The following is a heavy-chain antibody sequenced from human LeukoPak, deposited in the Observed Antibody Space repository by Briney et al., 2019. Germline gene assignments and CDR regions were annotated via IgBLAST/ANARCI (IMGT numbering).Heavy chain of an antibody. J-gene: IGHJ5*02. CDR3: ARVSSYAVAT. CDR1: GFTFSSYW. D-gene: IGHD2-2*01. Sequence: GGSLRLSCAASGFTFSSYWMGWVRQAPGKGLEWVANIKSDGSETFYVDSVKGRLSISRDNAKNSLFLQMSSLRADDSAVYYCARVSSYAVATWGQGTLVTVSS. V-gene: IGHV3-7*01. CDR2: IKSDGSET.